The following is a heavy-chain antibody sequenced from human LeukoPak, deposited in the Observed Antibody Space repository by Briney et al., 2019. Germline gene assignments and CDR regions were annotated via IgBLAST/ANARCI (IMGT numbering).Heavy chain of an antibody. CDR3: ARLGQFDAFDI. CDR1: GGSISSSSYY. CDR2: INHSGST. V-gene: IGHV4-39*07. Sequence: SETLSLTCTVSGGSISSSSYYWGWIRQPPGKGLEWIGEINHSGSTNYNPSLKSRVTISVDTSKNQFSLKLSSVTAADTAVYYCARLGQFDAFDIWGQGTMVTVSS. J-gene: IGHJ3*02. D-gene: IGHD4-11*01.